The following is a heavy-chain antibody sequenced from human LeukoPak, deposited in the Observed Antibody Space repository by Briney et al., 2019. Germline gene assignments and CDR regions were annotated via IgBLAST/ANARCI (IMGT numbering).Heavy chain of an antibody. D-gene: IGHD3-10*01. Sequence: SETLSLTCTVSGGSISSSSYYWGWIRQPPGKGLEWIGSVYHTGKTYYNPSLKNRVTISVETSKNHFSLRVRSVTAADTAIYYCARLHVYYYGWFDPWGQGILVTVSS. J-gene: IGHJ5*02. CDR3: ARLHVYYYGWFDP. CDR2: VYHTGKT. V-gene: IGHV4-39*01. CDR1: GGSISSSSYY.